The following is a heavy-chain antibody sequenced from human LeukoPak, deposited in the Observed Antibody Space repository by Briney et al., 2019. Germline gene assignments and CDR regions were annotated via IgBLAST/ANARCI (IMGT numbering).Heavy chain of an antibody. CDR2: ITASSSYI. CDR3: ASMPGYSTGWYDY. J-gene: IGHJ4*02. V-gene: IGHV3-21*01. D-gene: IGHD6-19*01. CDR1: GFTFTSYT. Sequence: GGSLRLSCAASGFTFTSYTMNWVRQAPGRGLDWVASITASSSYIYYADSVKGRFTISRDNAKNSLYLQMNSLRAEDTAVYFCASMPGYSTGWYDYWGQGILVTVSS.